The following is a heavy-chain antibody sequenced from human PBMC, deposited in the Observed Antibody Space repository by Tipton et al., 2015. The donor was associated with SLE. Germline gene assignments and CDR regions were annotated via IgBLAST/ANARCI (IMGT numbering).Heavy chain of an antibody. D-gene: IGHD2-2*01. CDR2: INQDGSDK. CDR3: ARDVYCRGSNCYLGRGGAGLWFDH. V-gene: IGHV3-7*03. J-gene: IGHJ5*02. Sequence: SLRLSCAASGFTFSSYSMNWVRQAPGKGLEWVANINQDGSDKYYVDSVKGRFTISRDNAENSLYLQMNSLRADDTAVYYCARDVYCRGSNCYLGRGGAGLWFDHWGQGTLVTVSS. CDR1: GFTFSSYS.